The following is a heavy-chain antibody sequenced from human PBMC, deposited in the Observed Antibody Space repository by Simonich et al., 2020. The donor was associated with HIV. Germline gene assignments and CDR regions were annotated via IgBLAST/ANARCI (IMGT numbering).Heavy chain of an antibody. D-gene: IGHD5-18*01. V-gene: IGHV3-13*01. J-gene: IGHJ2*01. CDR3: ARGGYGWYFDL. CDR1: VFTFISYD. CDR2: IGTAVDT. Sequence: EVQLVESGGGLVQPGGSLRLSCAASVFTFISYDMPWVRQATRKGLGWVSAIGTAVDTYYPGSVKGRFTISRENAKNSLYLQMNSLRAGDTAVYYCARGGYGWYFDLWGRGTLVTVSS.